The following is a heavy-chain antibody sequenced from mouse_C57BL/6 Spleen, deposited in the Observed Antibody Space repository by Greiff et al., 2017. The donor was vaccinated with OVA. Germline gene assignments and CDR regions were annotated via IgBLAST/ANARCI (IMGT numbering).Heavy chain of an antibody. V-gene: IGHV5-16*01. Sequence: EVMLVESEGGLVQPGSSMKLSCTASGFTFSDYYMAWVRQVPEKGLEWVANINYDGSSTYYLDSLKSRFIISRDNEKNILYLQMSSLKSEDTATYYCARGRDYFDYWGQGTTLTVSS. CDR3: ARGRDYFDY. CDR2: INYDGSST. J-gene: IGHJ2*01. CDR1: GFTFSDYY.